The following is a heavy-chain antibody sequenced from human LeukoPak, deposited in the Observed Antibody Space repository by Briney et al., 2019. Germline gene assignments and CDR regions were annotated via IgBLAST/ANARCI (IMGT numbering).Heavy chain of an antibody. J-gene: IGHJ4*02. CDR2: INSDESST. V-gene: IGHV3-74*01. Sequence: GGSLRLSCAASGFTFSSYWMHWVRQAPGKGLVWVSRINSDESSTRYADSVKGRFTISGDNAKNTLYLQMNSLRAEDTAVYYCARDPLYYYDSSGYYADYWGQGTLVTVSS. CDR1: GFTFSSYW. CDR3: ARDPLYYYDSSGYYADY. D-gene: IGHD3-22*01.